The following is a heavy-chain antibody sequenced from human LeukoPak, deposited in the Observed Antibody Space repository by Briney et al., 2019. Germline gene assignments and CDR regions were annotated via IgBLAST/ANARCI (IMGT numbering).Heavy chain of an antibody. D-gene: IGHD5/OR15-5a*01. Sequence: SLXLPCAASGFTFSSYGMHWVRQAPGKGLEWVAVISYDGSNKYYADSVKGRFTISRDNSKNTLYLQMNSLRAEDTAVYYCAKDSGLRSSLDYWGQGTLVTVSS. V-gene: IGHV3-30*18. J-gene: IGHJ4*02. CDR1: GFTFSSYG. CDR3: AKDSGLRSSLDY. CDR2: ISYDGSNK.